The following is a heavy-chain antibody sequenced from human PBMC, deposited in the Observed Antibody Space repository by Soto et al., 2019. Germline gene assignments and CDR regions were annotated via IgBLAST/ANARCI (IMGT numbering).Heavy chain of an antibody. CDR1: GGTFSSYA. V-gene: IGHV1-69*13. CDR3: AVPDTVMASDYYYYYGMDV. CDR2: IIPIFGTA. D-gene: IGHD5-18*01. Sequence: SVKVSCKASGGTFSSYAISWVRQAPGEGLEWMGGIIPIFGTANYAQKFQGRVTITADESTSTAYMELSSLRSEDTAVYYCAVPDTVMASDYYYYYGMDVWGQGTTVTVSS. J-gene: IGHJ6*02.